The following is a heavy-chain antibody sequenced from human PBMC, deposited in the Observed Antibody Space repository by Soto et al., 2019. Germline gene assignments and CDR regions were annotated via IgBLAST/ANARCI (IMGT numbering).Heavy chain of an antibody. V-gene: IGHV4-59*01. CDR2: IYYSGST. D-gene: IGHD6-13*01. CDR3: ARVGPSIAAAVDY. CDR1: GGSISSYY. Sequence: SSETLSLTCTVSGGSISSYYWSWIRQPPGKGLEWIGYIYYSGSTNYNPSLKSRVTISVDTSKNQFSLKLSSVTAADTAVYYCARVGPSIAAAVDYWGQGTLVTVSS. J-gene: IGHJ4*02.